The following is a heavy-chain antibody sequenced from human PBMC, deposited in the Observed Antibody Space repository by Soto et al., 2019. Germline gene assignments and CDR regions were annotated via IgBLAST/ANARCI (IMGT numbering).Heavy chain of an antibody. CDR2: LGTAGDT. CDR3: ARGGRSRVTWLSRGEFHLDS. Sequence: EVQLVESGGGLVQPGGSLRLSCAASGFTFSSYDMHWVRQTPGKRLEWVSALGTAGDTYYSDSVKGRFTMSRENAKNSVSLQMSSLKAGDTAVYYCARGGRSRVTWLSRGEFHLDSWGQGTLVTVSS. CDR1: GFTFSSYD. V-gene: IGHV3-13*01. D-gene: IGHD3-9*01. J-gene: IGHJ4*02.